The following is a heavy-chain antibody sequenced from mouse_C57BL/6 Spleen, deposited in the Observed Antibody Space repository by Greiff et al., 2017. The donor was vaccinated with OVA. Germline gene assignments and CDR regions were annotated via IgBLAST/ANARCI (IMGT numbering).Heavy chain of an antibody. CDR2: ISSGSSTI. J-gene: IGHJ1*03. Sequence: EVQVVESGGGLVKPGGSLKLSCAASGFTFSDYGMHWVRQAPEKGLAWVAYISSGSSTIYYADTVKSRFTISRDNAKNTLFLQMTSLRSEDTAVYYCAKYYGSNYWYFEVWGTGTTVTVSS. V-gene: IGHV5-17*01. CDR3: AKYYGSNYWYFEV. CDR1: GFTFSDYG. D-gene: IGHD1-1*01.